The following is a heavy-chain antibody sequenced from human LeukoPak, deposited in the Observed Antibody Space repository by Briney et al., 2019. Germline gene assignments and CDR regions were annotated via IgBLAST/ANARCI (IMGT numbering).Heavy chain of an antibody. CDR1: GFTFSTYA. CDR3: AKDRAGYSGGRGFDY. D-gene: IGHD5-12*01. J-gene: IGHJ4*02. Sequence: GSLRLFCAASGFTFSTYAMGWVRQASGEGLEWVSGISDSGDIPYYADSVKGRFTISRDNSKNTLYLHMNSLRAEDTAVYYCAKDRAGYSGGRGFDYWGQGTLVTVSS. V-gene: IGHV3-23*01. CDR2: ISDSGDIP.